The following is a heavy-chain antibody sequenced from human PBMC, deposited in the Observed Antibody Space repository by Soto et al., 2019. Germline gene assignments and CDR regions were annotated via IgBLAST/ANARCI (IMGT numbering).Heavy chain of an antibody. V-gene: IGHV1-69*13. Sequence: SVKVSCKASGGTFSSYAISWVRQAPGQGLEWMGGIIPIFGTANYAQKFQGRVTITADESTSTAYMELSSLRSEDTAVYYCARDHGIRLATYYYYRMDVWGQGTTVTVSS. D-gene: IGHD5-12*01. CDR3: ARDHGIRLATYYYYRMDV. CDR1: GGTFSSYA. CDR2: IIPIFGTA. J-gene: IGHJ6*02.